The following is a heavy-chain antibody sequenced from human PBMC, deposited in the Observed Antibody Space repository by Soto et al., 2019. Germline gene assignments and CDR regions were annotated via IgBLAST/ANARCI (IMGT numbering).Heavy chain of an antibody. CDR1: GGSISSYY. D-gene: IGHD1-1*01. V-gene: IGHV4-59*08. CDR3: ARLEGNDSGMDV. J-gene: IGHJ6*02. CDR2: IYYSGST. Sequence: QVQLQESGPGLVKPSETLSLTCTVSGGSISSYYWSWIRQPPGKGLEWIGYIYYSGSTNYNPSLKIQVTEPGDTAKNQFSLTLIPVTAADTAVYYGARLEGNDSGMDVWGQGTTVTVSS.